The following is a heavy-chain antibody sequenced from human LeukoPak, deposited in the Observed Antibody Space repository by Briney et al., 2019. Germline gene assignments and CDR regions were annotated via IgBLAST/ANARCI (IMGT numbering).Heavy chain of an antibody. CDR3: ARAGRGWFGSMDV. Sequence: GGSLRLSCAASGFTFSSYWMNWARQAPGKGLEWVASINHNGNVNYYVDSVKGRFTISRDNAKNSLYLQMSNLRAEDTAVYYCARAGRGWFGSMDVWGQGTTVTVSS. CDR2: INHNGNVN. CDR1: GFTFSSYW. J-gene: IGHJ6*02. D-gene: IGHD3-10*01. V-gene: IGHV3-7*03.